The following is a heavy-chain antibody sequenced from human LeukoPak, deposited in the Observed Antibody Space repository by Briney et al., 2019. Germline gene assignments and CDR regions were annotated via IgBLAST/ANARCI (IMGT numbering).Heavy chain of an antibody. J-gene: IGHJ3*02. CDR1: GYTFTSYG. D-gene: IGHD1-1*01. V-gene: IGHV1-18*01. CDR2: ISAYNGNT. Sequence: GASVKVSCKASGYTFTSYGISWVRQAPGQGLEWMGWISAYNGNTNYAQKLQGRVTMTRNTSISTAYMELSSLRSEDTAVYYCARENNWNDDLAAFDIWGQGTMVTVSS. CDR3: ARENNWNDDLAAFDI.